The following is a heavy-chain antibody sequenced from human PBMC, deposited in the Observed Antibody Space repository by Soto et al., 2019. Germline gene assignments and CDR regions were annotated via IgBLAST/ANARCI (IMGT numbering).Heavy chain of an antibody. J-gene: IGHJ3*02. CDR2: IYPGDSDT. CDR1: GYSFTSYW. V-gene: IGHV5-51*01. Sequence: GESLKISCKGSGYSFTSYWIGWVRQMPGKGLEWMGIIYPGDSDTRYSPSFQGQVTISADKSISTAYLQWSSLKASDTAMYYCARHLSSGWYVTGDAFDIWGQGTMVTVSS. CDR3: ARHLSSGWYVTGDAFDI. D-gene: IGHD6-19*01.